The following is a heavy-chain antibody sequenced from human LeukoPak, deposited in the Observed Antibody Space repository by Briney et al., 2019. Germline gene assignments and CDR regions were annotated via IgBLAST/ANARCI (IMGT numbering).Heavy chain of an antibody. J-gene: IGHJ5*02. CDR3: ARGGIAAAGNNWFDP. Sequence: SETLSLTCAVYGGSFSGYYWSWLRQPPGKGLEWIGEINHSGSTNYNPSLKSRVTISVDTSKNQFSLKLSSVTAADTAVYYCARGGIAAAGNNWFDPWGQGTLVTVSS. D-gene: IGHD6-13*01. CDR2: INHSGST. V-gene: IGHV4-34*01. CDR1: GGSFSGYY.